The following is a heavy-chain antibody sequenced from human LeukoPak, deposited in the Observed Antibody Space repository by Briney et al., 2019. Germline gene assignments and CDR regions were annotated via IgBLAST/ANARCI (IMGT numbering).Heavy chain of an antibody. V-gene: IGHV3-30-3*01. J-gene: IGHJ4*02. CDR2: ISYDGSNK. D-gene: IGHD2-15*01. Sequence: PGGSLRLSCAASGFTFSSYAMHWVRQAPGKGLEWVAVISYDGSNKYYADSVKGRFTISRDNSKNTLYLQMNSLRAEDTAVYYCARDRGAVVAAATPNNEPLDYWGQGTLVTVSS. CDR1: GFTFSSYA. CDR3: ARDRGAVVAAATPNNEPLDY.